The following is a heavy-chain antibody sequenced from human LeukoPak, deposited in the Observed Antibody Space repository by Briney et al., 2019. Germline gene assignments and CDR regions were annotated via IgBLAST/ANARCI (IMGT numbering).Heavy chain of an antibody. CDR3: ARSPGRGAFDI. Sequence: PGGSLRLSCAASGFTFSSYSMNWVRQAPGKGLEWVSSISSSSSYIYYADSVKGRLTISRDNAKTSLYLQMNSLRAEDTAVYYCARSPGRGAFDIWGQGTMVTVSS. CDR1: GFTFSSYS. J-gene: IGHJ3*02. V-gene: IGHV3-21*01. CDR2: ISSSSSYI.